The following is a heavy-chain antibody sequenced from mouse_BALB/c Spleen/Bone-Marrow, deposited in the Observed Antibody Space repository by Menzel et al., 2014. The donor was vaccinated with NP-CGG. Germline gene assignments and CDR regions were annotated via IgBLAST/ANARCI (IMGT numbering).Heavy chain of an antibody. CDR1: GYAFSSYW. D-gene: IGHD2-1*01. J-gene: IGHJ3*01. CDR2: IYPGDGDT. V-gene: IGHV1-80*01. Sequence: VKLQESGAELVRPGSSVKISCKASGYAFSSYWMNWVKQRPGQGLEWIGQIYPGDGDTNYNGKFKGKATLTADKSSSAAYMQLSSLTSEDSAVYFCARYGNYAGNWGQGTLVTVSA. CDR3: ARYGNYAGN.